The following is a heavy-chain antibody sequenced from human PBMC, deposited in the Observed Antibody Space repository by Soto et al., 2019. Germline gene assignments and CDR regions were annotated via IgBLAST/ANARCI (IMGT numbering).Heavy chain of an antibody. J-gene: IGHJ6*02. CDR3: ARDYYGSGYLDYYYYGMDV. V-gene: IGHV1-69*13. D-gene: IGHD3-10*01. Sequence: GASVKVSCKASGGTFSSYAISWVRPAPGQGLEWMGWIIPIFGTANYAQKFQGRVTITADESTSTAYMELRSLRSEDTAVYYCARDYYGSGYLDYYYYGMDVLGQGTTVTVSS. CDR1: GGTFSSYA. CDR2: IIPIFGTA.